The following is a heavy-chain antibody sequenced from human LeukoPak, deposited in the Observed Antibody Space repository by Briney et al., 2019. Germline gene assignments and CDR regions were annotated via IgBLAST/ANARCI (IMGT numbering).Heavy chain of an antibody. CDR1: GFTFSSYA. D-gene: IGHD1-14*01. CDR3: ARAPGAFDI. V-gene: IGHV3-23*01. Sequence: GGSLRLSCAASGFTFSSYAMIWVRQAPGKGLEWVSGISGSGDSKYYADSVKGRFTISRDNSKNTLYLEVNSLRAEDTAVYYCARAPGAFDIWGQGTMVTVSS. J-gene: IGHJ3*02. CDR2: ISGSGDSK.